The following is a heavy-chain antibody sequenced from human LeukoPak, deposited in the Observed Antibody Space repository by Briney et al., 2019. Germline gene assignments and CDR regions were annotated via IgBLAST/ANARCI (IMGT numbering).Heavy chain of an antibody. J-gene: IGHJ6*02. Sequence: RSKWYNDYAVSVKSRITINPDTSKNQFSLQLNSVTPEDTAVYYCAIGNMVRGATAYGMDVWGQGTTVTVSS. V-gene: IGHV6-1*01. D-gene: IGHD3-10*01. CDR3: AIGNMVRGATAYGMDV. CDR2: RSKWYN.